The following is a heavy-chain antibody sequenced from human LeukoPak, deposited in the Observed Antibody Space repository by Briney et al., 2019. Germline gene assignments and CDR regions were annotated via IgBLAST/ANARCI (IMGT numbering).Heavy chain of an antibody. D-gene: IGHD6-6*01. J-gene: IGHJ4*02. CDR3: AREGSMTARPFVSIDY. CDR1: GGSIRTYY. V-gene: IGHV4-4*07. CDR2: IHTSGST. Sequence: SETLSLTCTVSGGSIRTYYWSWIRQPAGKALERIGRIHTSGSTDYNPSLESRVSMSVDTSKNQFSLKLRSVTAADTAVYYCAREGSMTARPFVSIDYWGQGTLVTVSS.